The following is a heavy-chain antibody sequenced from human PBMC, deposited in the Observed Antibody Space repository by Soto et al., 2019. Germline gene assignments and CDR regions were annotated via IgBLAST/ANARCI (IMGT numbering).Heavy chain of an antibody. CDR1: GYTFTSYA. Sequence: ASVKVSCKASGYTFTSYAMHWVRQAPGQRLEWMGWINAGNGNTKYSQKFQGRVTITRDTSASTAYTELSSLRSEDTAVYYCARDLGYSGYETQIYYYYGMDVWGQGTTVTVSS. D-gene: IGHD5-12*01. J-gene: IGHJ6*02. V-gene: IGHV1-3*01. CDR3: ARDLGYSGYETQIYYYYGMDV. CDR2: INAGNGNT.